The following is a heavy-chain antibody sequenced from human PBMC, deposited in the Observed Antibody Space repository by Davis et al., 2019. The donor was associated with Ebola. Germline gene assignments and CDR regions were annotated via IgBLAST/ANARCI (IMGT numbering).Heavy chain of an antibody. CDR1: GYTFTTYD. CDR2: MNPNSENT. J-gene: IGHJ6*02. D-gene: IGHD3-9*01. Sequence: AASVKVSCKASGYTFTTYDIHWVRQAPGQGLEWMGWMNPNSENTGYAQKFQGRVTMTRSTSISTAYMELSSLRSEDTAVYYCARGGYFVWLTRWHYYGMDVWGQGTTVTVSS. V-gene: IGHV1-8*01. CDR3: ARGGYFVWLTRWHYYGMDV.